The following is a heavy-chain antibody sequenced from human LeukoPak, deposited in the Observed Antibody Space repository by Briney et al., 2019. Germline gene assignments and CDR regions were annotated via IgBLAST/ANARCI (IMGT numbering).Heavy chain of an antibody. Sequence: GGSLRLSCAASGFTFSDYYMSWIRQAPGKGLEWVSYISSSSSCTNYADSVKGRFTISRDNAKNSLYLQMNSLRAEDTAVYYCARDSGYSSSWYWFDPWGQGTLVTVSS. V-gene: IGHV3-11*06. J-gene: IGHJ5*02. D-gene: IGHD6-13*01. CDR2: ISSSSSCT. CDR3: ARDSGYSSSWYWFDP. CDR1: GFTFSDYY.